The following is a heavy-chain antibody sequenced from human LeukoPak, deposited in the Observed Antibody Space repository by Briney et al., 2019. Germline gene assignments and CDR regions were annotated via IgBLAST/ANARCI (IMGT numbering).Heavy chain of an antibody. Sequence: PSETLSLTCTVSGGSISSSSYYWGWIRQPPGKGLEWIGSIYYSGSTYYNPSLKSRVTISVDRSKNQFSLKLSSVTAADTAVYYCASRGEWPDWYFDLWGRGTLVTVSS. CDR1: GGSISSSSYY. J-gene: IGHJ2*01. CDR3: ASRGEWPDWYFDL. D-gene: IGHD3-16*01. V-gene: IGHV4-39*07. CDR2: IYYSGST.